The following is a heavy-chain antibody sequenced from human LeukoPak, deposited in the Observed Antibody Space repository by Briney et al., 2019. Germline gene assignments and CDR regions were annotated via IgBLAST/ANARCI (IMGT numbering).Heavy chain of an antibody. Sequence: SETLSLTCTVSGGSISSYYWSWIRQPPGKGLECIGYIYYSGSTNYNPSLKSRVTISVDTSKNQFSLKPSSVTAADTAVYYCARDGGGSYHFDYWGQGTLVTVSS. D-gene: IGHD1-26*01. J-gene: IGHJ4*02. CDR1: GGSISSYY. V-gene: IGHV4-59*01. CDR2: IYYSGST. CDR3: ARDGGGSYHFDY.